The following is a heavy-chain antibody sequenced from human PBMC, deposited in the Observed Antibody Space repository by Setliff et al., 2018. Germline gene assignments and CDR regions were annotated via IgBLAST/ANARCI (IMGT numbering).Heavy chain of an antibody. CDR3: ARYLAGEVGISGWSDP. Sequence: PSETLSLTCAVSGYSINSDYYWGWIRQPPGKGLEWVASMHHSGIVYYNPSLRSRVIMSVDTSKYQVSLDLTSVTAADTAVYYCARYLAGEVGISGWSDPWGQGTLVTVS. D-gene: IGHD1-26*01. V-gene: IGHV4-38-2*01. CDR2: MHHSGIV. J-gene: IGHJ5*02. CDR1: GYSINSDYY.